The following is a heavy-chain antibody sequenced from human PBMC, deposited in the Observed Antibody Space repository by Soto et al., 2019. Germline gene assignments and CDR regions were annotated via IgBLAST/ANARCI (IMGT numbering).Heavy chain of an antibody. J-gene: IGHJ4*02. CDR3: ARGSSGDKVAY. D-gene: IGHD3-10*01. CDR2: IYNSVNT. Sequence: QVQLQESGPGLVEPSQTLSLTCTVSGDSISNGYYTWSWIRQPPGKDLEWIGHIYNSVNTYSNPSLKSRVTISADTYKNQFSLKLSSVTAADTAVYYCARGSSGDKVAYWGKGTIVTV. V-gene: IGHV4-30-4*01. CDR1: GDSISNGYYT.